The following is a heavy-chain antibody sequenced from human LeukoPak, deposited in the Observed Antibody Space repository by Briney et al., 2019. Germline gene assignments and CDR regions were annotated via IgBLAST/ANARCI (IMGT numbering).Heavy chain of an antibody. J-gene: IGHJ4*02. D-gene: IGHD3-22*01. V-gene: IGHV3-48*04. CDR1: GFTFSSYG. Sequence: PGGSLRLSCTASGFTFSSYGMHWVRQAPGKGLEGVSYISSSGSTIYYADSVKGRFTISRDNAKNSLYLQMNILRAEDTAVYYCARVPSGYYMYSFDYWGQGTLVTVSS. CDR3: ARVPSGYYMYSFDY. CDR2: ISSSGSTI.